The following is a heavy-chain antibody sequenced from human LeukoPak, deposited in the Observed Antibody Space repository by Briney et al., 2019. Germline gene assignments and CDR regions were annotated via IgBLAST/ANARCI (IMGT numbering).Heavy chain of an antibody. CDR3: ARHRIQPPVLMDV. Sequence: NPSVTLSLTCSVSGGSTASSSHYWGWIRQSPGKGLEWIAIMYYTGSTYYNPSLKSRVTISVDTSKNQFSLKLTSVTAADTAVYYCARHRIQPPVLMDVWGQGTTVTVSS. CDR1: GGSTASSSHY. V-gene: IGHV4-39*01. D-gene: IGHD5-18*01. J-gene: IGHJ6*02. CDR2: MYYTGST.